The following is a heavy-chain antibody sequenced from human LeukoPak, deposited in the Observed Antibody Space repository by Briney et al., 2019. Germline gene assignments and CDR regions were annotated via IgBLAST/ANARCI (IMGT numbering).Heavy chain of an antibody. Sequence: GGTLRLSCVVSGLTFSNVWMSWVRQAPGKGLEWVGRIKSKTHGGTTDYAAPVYGRFTVSRDDSKNTLYLQMNSLQTEDTAVYYCTTFSDCTSSICYTNYWGQGTLVTVSS. CDR1: GLTFSNVW. D-gene: IGHD2-2*02. CDR3: TTFSDCTSSICYTNY. CDR2: IKSKTHGGTT. J-gene: IGHJ4*02. V-gene: IGHV3-15*01.